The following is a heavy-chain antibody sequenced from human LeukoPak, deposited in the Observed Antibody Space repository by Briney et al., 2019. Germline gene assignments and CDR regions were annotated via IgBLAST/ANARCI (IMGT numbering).Heavy chain of an antibody. CDR2: IKPNSGNT. CDR3: ATKKYSGTFYGF. D-gene: IGHD1-26*01. Sequence: ASVKVSCKASGYSSTDYYIYWVRQAPGQGLEWMGWIKPNSGNTNYVQKFEGRVTMTRDTSISTAYMELSSLRSDDTAVYYCATKKYSGTFYGFWGQVTLVTVSS. J-gene: IGHJ1*01. CDR1: GYSSTDYY. V-gene: IGHV1-2*02.